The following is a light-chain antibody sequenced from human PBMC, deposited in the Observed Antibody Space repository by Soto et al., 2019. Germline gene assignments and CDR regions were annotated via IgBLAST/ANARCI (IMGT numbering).Light chain of an antibody. J-gene: IGKJ1*01. CDR2: GAS. CDR3: QHYNSYSEA. Sequence: GMSQSPATVSVYPGERATLSCKASQSVSSNLAWYQQKPGQAPRLLIYGASTRATGIPARFSGSGSGTEFTLTISSLQPDDFATYYCQHYNSYSEAFGQGTNVDIK. V-gene: IGKV3-15*01. CDR1: QSVSSN.